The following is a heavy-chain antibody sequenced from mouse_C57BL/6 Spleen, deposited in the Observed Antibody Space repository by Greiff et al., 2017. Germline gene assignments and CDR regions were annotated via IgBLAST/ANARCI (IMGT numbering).Heavy chain of an antibody. V-gene: IGHV5-17*01. D-gene: IGHD1-1*01. CDR3: ARDYGSSFLLGY. CDR2: ISSGSSTI. J-gene: IGHJ2*01. CDR1: GFTFSDYG. Sequence: EVKLVESGGGLVKPGGSLKLSCAASGFTFSDYGMHWVRQAPEKGLEWVAYISSGSSTIYYADTVKGRFTISRCNAKNTLFLQMTSLRSEDTAMYYCARDYGSSFLLGYWGQGTTLTVSS.